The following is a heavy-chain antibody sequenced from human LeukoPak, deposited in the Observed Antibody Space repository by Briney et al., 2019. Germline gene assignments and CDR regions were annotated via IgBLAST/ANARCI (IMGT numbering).Heavy chain of an antibody. D-gene: IGHD2-21*01. J-gene: IGHJ5*02. Sequence: GASVKVSCKASGGTFSSYTISWVRQAPGQGLEWVGRIIPILGIANYAQKFQGRVTITADKSTSTAYMELSSLRSEDTAVYYCARDPCGGDCYSARGDAWGQGTLVTVSS. CDR2: IIPILGIA. V-gene: IGHV1-69*04. CDR3: ARDPCGGDCYSARGDA. CDR1: GGTFSSYT.